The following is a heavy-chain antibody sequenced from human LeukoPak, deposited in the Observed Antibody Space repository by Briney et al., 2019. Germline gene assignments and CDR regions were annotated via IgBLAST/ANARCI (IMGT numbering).Heavy chain of an antibody. J-gene: IGHJ4*02. CDR1: GFTFSSYA. CDR2: ISGSGGST. Sequence: GGSLRLSCAASGFTFSSYAMSWVRQAPGKGLEWVSAISGSGGSTYYADSVKGRFTISRDNSKNTLYLQMDSLRAEDTALYYCARDSGWLRYHDWGQGALVTVSS. CDR3: ARDSGWLRYHD. V-gene: IGHV3-23*01. D-gene: IGHD5-12*01.